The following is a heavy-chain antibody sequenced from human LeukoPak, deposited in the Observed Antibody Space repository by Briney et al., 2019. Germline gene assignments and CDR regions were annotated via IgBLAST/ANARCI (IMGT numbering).Heavy chain of an antibody. CDR2: ISHDGGTK. D-gene: IGHD2-15*01. Sequence: GGSLRLSCAASGFTFSAYAIHWVRQAPGKGLEWVAIISHDGGTKDYTDSVKGRFTISRDNSKNTLFLQMNSLRADDTAVYYCARREGGTAYVFDIWSQGTMVTVSS. CDR1: GFTFSAYA. V-gene: IGHV3-30-3*01. J-gene: IGHJ3*02. CDR3: ARREGGTAYVFDI.